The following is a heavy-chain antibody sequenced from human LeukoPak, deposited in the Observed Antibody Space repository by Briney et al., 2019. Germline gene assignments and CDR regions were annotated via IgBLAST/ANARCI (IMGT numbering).Heavy chain of an antibody. CDR1: GRSISSGSYY. J-gene: IGHJ4*02. CDR3: ARRITYFSGFEY. CDR2: IYSSERT. V-gene: IGHV4-61*02. Sequence: PSQTLSLTCTVSGRSISSGSYYWSWIRKPAGRGLEWIGRIYSSERTNNNPSRKTQDTIAVVTSQNQFSPKLPSVTPAGRALHFCARRITYFSGFEYWGQGTLVTVSS. D-gene: IGHD2-15*01.